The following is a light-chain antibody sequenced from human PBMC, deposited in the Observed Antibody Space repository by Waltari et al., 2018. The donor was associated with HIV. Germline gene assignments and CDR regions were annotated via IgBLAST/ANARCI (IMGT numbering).Light chain of an antibody. Sequence: SVLTQLPSASGTPGQRVTISCSGSSSNIGVTYVYWYQQLPGTTPHLPIQRNKQRPSGVPDRFSGSKSGTSASLAISGLRSEDEADYYCASWDDSLSGLVFGGGTKLTVL. CDR1: SSNIGVTY. CDR2: RNK. J-gene: IGLJ2*01. CDR3: ASWDDSLSGLV. V-gene: IGLV1-47*01.